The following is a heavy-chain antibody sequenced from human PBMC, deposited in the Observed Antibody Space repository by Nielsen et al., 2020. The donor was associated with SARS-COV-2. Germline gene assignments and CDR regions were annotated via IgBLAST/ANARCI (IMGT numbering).Heavy chain of an antibody. J-gene: IGHJ4*02. CDR1: GFSFSNYV. D-gene: IGHD6-13*01. V-gene: IGHV3-23*01. Sequence: GESLKISCVASGFSFSNYVMNWVRQAPGKGLEWVSAISESGGATYYTDSVKGRFTISRDNSKSMVYLQMHSLRVEDSALYYCAKVAPTYIAAAAANYWGQGIVVTVSS. CDR3: AKVAPTYIAAAAANY. CDR2: ISESGGAT.